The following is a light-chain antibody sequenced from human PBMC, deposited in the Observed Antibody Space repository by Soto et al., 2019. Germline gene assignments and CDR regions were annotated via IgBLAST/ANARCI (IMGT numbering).Light chain of an antibody. J-gene: IGLJ2*01. Sequence: QSVLTQPPSASGTPGQRVTISCSGSSSNIGSNTVNWYQQLPGTAPKLVIYSNNQRPSGVPDRFSGSKSGTSASLAISVLQSEDEADYYCVAWDDSLNGYVVFGGGTTLTVL. CDR1: SSNIGSNT. V-gene: IGLV1-44*01. CDR2: SNN. CDR3: VAWDDSLNGYVV.